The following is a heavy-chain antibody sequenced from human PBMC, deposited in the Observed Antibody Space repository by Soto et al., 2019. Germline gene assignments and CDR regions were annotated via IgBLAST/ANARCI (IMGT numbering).Heavy chain of an antibody. D-gene: IGHD2-2*01. V-gene: IGHV1-69*01. CDR1: GGTFSSHS. J-gene: IGHJ6*02. CDR3: STSVYCSTTRCYYYYGLDV. CDR2: IIPIFGTE. Sequence: QVQLVQSGAEVKKPGSSVKLSCKVSGGTFSSHSINWVRQAPGQGPEWMGGIIPIFGTENYAQKFQGRVTITADESTSTAYMELSSLTSEDTALYYCSTSVYCSTTRCYYYYGLDVWGQGTTLIVSS.